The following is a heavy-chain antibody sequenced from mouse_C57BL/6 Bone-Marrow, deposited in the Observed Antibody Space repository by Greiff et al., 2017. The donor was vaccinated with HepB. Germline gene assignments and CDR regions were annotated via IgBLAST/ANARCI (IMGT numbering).Heavy chain of an antibody. CDR3: ASYDYVSWFAY. Sequence: QVQLKQPGAELVKPGASVKLSCKASGYTFTSYWMHWVNQRPGQGLEWIGMIHPNSGSTNYNEKFKSKATLTVDKSSSTAYMQLSSLTSEDSAVYYCASYDYVSWFAYWGQGTLVTVSA. CDR2: IHPNSGST. J-gene: IGHJ3*01. CDR1: GYTFTSYW. V-gene: IGHV1-64*01. D-gene: IGHD2-4*01.